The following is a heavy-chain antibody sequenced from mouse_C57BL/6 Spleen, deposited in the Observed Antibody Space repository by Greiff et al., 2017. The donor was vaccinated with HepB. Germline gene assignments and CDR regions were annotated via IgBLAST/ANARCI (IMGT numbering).Heavy chain of an antibody. D-gene: IGHD1-1*01. Sequence: VQLQQPGAELVKPGASVTLSCTASGYTFTSYWMHWVMLRPGRGLEWIGRIDPNSGGTTYNETFKSKATPTVDKSSSTAYLQLSSLTSEDSAVYYCARGVGDAMDYWGQGTSVTVSS. V-gene: IGHV1-72*01. CDR1: GYTFTSYW. CDR2: IDPNSGGT. J-gene: IGHJ4*01. CDR3: ARGVGDAMDY.